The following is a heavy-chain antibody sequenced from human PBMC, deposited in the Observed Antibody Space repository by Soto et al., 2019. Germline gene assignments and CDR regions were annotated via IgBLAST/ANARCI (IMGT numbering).Heavy chain of an antibody. Sequence: QVQLVQSGAEVKKPGASVKVSCKASGYTFTSYGISWVRQAPGQGLEWMGWISAYSGSTNYAQKLQGRVTMTTDTATSTAYMELRSLRSDDTSVYYCARSIAAAVDFDYWGQGTLVTVSS. CDR3: ARSIAAAVDFDY. CDR2: ISAYSGST. V-gene: IGHV1-18*01. CDR1: GYTFTSYG. D-gene: IGHD6-13*01. J-gene: IGHJ4*02.